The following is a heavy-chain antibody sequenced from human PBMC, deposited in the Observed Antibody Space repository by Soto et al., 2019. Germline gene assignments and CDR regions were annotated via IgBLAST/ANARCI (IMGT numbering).Heavy chain of an antibody. CDR2: INAGNGNT. J-gene: IGHJ6*02. CDR1: GYTFTNYA. D-gene: IGHD6-19*01. Sequence: ASVKVSCKASGYTFTNYAMHWVRQAPGQRLEWMGWINAGNGNTKYSQKFQGRVTITRDTSASTAYMELSSLRSEDTAVYYCARGSPAYYYYYYGMDVWGQGTTVTVSS. CDR3: ARGSPAYYYYYYGMDV. V-gene: IGHV1-3*01.